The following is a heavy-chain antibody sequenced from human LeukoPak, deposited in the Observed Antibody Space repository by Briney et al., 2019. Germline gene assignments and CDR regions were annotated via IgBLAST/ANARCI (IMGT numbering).Heavy chain of an antibody. CDR1: GFTFSSYG. CDR2: ISYDGSNK. D-gene: IGHD5-24*01. J-gene: IGHJ4*02. CDR3: AKEMGRS. Sequence: GRSLRLSCAASGFTFSSYGMRWVRQAPGKGLEWVAVISYDGSNKYYADSVKGRFTISRDNSKNTLYLQMNSLRAEDTAVYYCAKEMGRSWGQGTLVTVSS. V-gene: IGHV3-30*18.